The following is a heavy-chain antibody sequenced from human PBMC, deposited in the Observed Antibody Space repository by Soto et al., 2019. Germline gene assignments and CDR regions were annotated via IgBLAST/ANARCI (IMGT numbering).Heavy chain of an antibody. J-gene: IGHJ6*02. Sequence: QVQLVQSGAEVKKPGSSVKVSCQASGGSFSDYAISWVRQAPGQGLEWMGGIIPMLGIADNAQKFQGRVIITAAEYTSTGYMELSSLRSEDTAVYYCARDGDYYDSSGFQRDYHYYGMDVWGQGTTVTVAS. V-gene: IGHV1-69*01. CDR1: GGSFSDYA. CDR2: IIPMLGIA. D-gene: IGHD3-22*01. CDR3: ARDGDYYDSSGFQRDYHYYGMDV.